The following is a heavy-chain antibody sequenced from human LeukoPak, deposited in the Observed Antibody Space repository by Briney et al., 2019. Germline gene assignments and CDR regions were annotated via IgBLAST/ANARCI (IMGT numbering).Heavy chain of an antibody. V-gene: IGHV6-1*01. Sequence: TSQTLSLTCAISGDIVSSNSAAWHWIRQSPSRGLEWLGRTYYRSKRYNDYAVSVKSRITINPDTSKNQFSLQLNSVTPEDTAVYYCARERTMGGWFDLIDYWGQGTLVTVSS. D-gene: IGHD6-19*01. J-gene: IGHJ4*02. CDR1: GDIVSSNSAA. CDR3: ARERTMGGWFDLIDY. CDR2: TYYRSKRYN.